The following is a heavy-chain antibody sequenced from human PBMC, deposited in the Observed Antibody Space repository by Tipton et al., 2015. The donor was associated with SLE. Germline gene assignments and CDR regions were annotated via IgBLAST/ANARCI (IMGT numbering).Heavy chain of an antibody. D-gene: IGHD2-8*02. Sequence: TLSLTCAVSGGSVSSGPYYWSWVRQPPGKGLEWIGGTYSSGSTNYNSSLKSRLTISVDTSKNQFSLKLSSVTAADTAVYYCARDVGGYNTGWFPYYFDYWGQGTLVTVSS. V-gene: IGHV4-31*11. CDR2: TYSSGST. CDR3: ARDVGGYNTGWFPYYFDY. CDR1: GGSVSSGPYY. J-gene: IGHJ4*02.